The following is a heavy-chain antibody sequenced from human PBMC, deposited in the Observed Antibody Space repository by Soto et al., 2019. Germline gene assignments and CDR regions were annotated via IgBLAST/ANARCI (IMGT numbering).Heavy chain of an antibody. J-gene: IGHJ5*02. CDR2: IYYSGST. CDR1: GDSISSYY. V-gene: IGHV4-59*13. D-gene: IGHD1-26*01. Sequence: SETLSLTCTVSGDSISSYYWSWIRQPPRRELEWIGYIYYSGSTNYNPSLKSRVTISADTSKNQFSLKLRSVTAADTAVYYCARGAIGAQCFDPWGQAALVTVAS. CDR3: ARGAIGAQCFDP.